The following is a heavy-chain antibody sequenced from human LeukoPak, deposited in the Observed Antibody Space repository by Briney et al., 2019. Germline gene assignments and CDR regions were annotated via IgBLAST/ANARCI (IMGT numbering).Heavy chain of an antibody. Sequence: ASVKVSCKASYYSFTSYGISWVRHAPGQGLEWMGWISAYSGKTSYAQNLQGRVTMTKDTSTTTAYMELRSLRPDGTAVYYCARGYSGYGPHDYWGQGTLVTVSS. V-gene: IGHV1-18*01. J-gene: IGHJ4*02. D-gene: IGHD5-12*01. CDR2: ISAYSGKT. CDR3: ARGYSGYGPHDY. CDR1: YYSFTSYG.